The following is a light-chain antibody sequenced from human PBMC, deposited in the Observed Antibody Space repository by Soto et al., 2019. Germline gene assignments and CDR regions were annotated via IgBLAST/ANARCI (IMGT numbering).Light chain of an antibody. CDR1: SSDVGGYNY. CDR3: SSYTSSSTLA. CDR2: EVR. Sequence: QSALTQPASVSGSPGQSITISCTGTSSDVGGYNYVSWYQQHPGKAPKLMIYEVRNRPSGVSNRFSGSKSGNTASLTISGLQAEDEADYYCSSYTSSSTLAFGTGTKLTVL. J-gene: IGLJ1*01. V-gene: IGLV2-14*01.